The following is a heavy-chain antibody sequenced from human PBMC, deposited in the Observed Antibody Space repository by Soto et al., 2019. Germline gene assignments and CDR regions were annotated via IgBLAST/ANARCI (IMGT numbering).Heavy chain of an antibody. J-gene: IGHJ6*02. CDR2: MNPNSGNT. Sequence: QVQLVQSGAEGKKPGASVKVSCKASGYTFTSYDINWVRQATGQGLEWMGWMNPNSGNTGYAQKFQGRVTMTRNNSISTAYMELSSLRPEDTAVYYCVIEKTSYGMDAWGQGTKVTVSS. CDR1: GYTFTSYD. V-gene: IGHV1-8*01. CDR3: VIEKTSYGMDA.